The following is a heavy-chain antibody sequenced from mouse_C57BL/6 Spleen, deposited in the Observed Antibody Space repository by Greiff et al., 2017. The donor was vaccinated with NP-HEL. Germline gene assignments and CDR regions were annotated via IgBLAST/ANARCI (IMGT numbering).Heavy chain of an antibody. CDR3: ARSYYSPVYAMDY. D-gene: IGHD2-12*01. V-gene: IGHV1-52*01. Sequence: QVQLQQPGAELVRPGSSVKLSCKASGYTFTSYWMHWVKQRPIQGLEWIGNIDPSDSETHYNQKFTDKATLTVDKSSSTAYMQLSSLTSEDSAVYYCARSYYSPVYAMDYWGQGTSVTVSS. CDR2: IDPSDSET. CDR1: GYTFTSYW. J-gene: IGHJ4*01.